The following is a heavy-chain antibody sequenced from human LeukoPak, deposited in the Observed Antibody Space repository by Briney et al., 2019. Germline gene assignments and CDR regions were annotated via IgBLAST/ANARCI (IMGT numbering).Heavy chain of an antibody. V-gene: IGHV1-46*01. J-gene: IGHJ6*04. CDR1: GYTFTSYY. D-gene: IGHD3-9*01. Sequence: ASVKVSCKASGYTFTSYYMHWVRQAPGQGLEWMGIINPSGGSTSYAQKFQGRVTMTRDTSTSTVYMELSSLRSEDTAVYYCARDKRINCDILTGYYWYYYYYGMDVWGKGTTVTVSS. CDR3: ARDKRINCDILTGYYWYYYYYGMDV. CDR2: INPSGGST.